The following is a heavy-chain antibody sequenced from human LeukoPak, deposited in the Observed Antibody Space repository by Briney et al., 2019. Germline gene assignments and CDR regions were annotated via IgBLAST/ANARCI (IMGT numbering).Heavy chain of an antibody. D-gene: IGHD3-22*01. Sequence: PGGSLRLSCVASGFTFSSSAMSWVREAPGKGLEWVSALSGSGGSTYYADSVKGRFTISRDNSKNTLYLQMNSLRAEDTALYFCAKPARATTGYYYVEYFHHWGQGTLVTVSS. CDR3: AKPARATTGYYYVEYFHH. J-gene: IGHJ1*01. CDR2: LSGSGGST. V-gene: IGHV3-23*01. CDR1: GFTFSSSA.